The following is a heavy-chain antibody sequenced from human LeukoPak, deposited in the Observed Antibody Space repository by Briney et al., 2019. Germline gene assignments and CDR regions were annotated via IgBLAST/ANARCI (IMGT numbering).Heavy chain of an antibody. D-gene: IGHD3-10*01. Sequence: SETLSLTCTVSGGSISSSSYYWGWIRQPPGKGLEWIGSIYYSGSTYYNPSLKSRVTISVDTSKNQFSLKLSSVTAADTAVYYCARVYGSGSYYWGDYYYYYMDVWGKGTTVTVSS. CDR3: ARVYGSGSYYWGDYYYYYMDV. J-gene: IGHJ6*03. CDR1: GGSISSSSYY. V-gene: IGHV4-39*07. CDR2: IYYSGST.